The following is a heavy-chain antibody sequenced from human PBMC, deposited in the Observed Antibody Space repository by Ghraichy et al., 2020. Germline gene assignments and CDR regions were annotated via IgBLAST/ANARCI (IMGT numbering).Heavy chain of an antibody. CDR1: GGSISSGGYY. CDR2: IYYSGST. J-gene: IGHJ6*02. D-gene: IGHD3-10*01. Sequence: SETLSLTCTVSGGSISSGGYYWSWIRQHPGKGLEWIGYIYYSGSTYYNPSLKSRVTISVDTSKNQFSLKLSSVTAADTAVYYCARQYGSEKNYYYYYYGMDVWGQVTTVTVS. CDR3: ARQYGSEKNYYYYYYGMDV. V-gene: IGHV4-31*03.